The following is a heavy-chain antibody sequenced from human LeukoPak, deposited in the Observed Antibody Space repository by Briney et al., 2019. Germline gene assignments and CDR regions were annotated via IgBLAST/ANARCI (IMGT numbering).Heavy chain of an antibody. V-gene: IGHV3-7*01. CDR1: GFTFSTYW. Sequence: GGSLRLSCAASGFTFSTYWMTWVRQAPGKGLEWVANIKQDGSEKHYVDSVKGRFTISGDNAKNSLYLQMNSLRAEDTAVYYCARDKWTPDYWGQGTLVTVSS. D-gene: IGHD1-26*01. CDR2: IKQDGSEK. CDR3: ARDKWTPDY. J-gene: IGHJ4*02.